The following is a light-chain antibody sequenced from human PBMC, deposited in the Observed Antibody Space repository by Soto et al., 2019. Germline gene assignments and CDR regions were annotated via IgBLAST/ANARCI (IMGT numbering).Light chain of an antibody. Sequence: SYELTQPLSVSVALGQTARITGGGNNIGSKNLHWYQQKPGQAPVLVIYRDSNRPSGIPERFSGSNSGNTATLTISRAQAGDEADYYCQVWDSSTHVVFGGGTKVTVL. CDR1: NIGSKN. J-gene: IGLJ2*01. CDR2: RDS. V-gene: IGLV3-9*01. CDR3: QVWDSSTHVV.